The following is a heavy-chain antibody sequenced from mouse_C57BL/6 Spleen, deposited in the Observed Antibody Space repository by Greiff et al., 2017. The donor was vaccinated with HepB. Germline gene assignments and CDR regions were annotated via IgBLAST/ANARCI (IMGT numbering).Heavy chain of an antibody. D-gene: IGHD4-1*01. CDR1: GYTFTSYW. V-gene: IGHV1-50*01. CDR2: IDPSDSYT. CDR3: ARRGGTGTEYYAMDY. Sequence: QVQLQQPGAELVKPGASVKLSCKASGYTFTSYWMQWVKQRPGQGLEWIGEIDPSDSYTNYNQKFKGKATLTVDTSSSTAYMQLSSLTSEDSAVYYCARRGGTGTEYYAMDYWGQGTSVTVSS. J-gene: IGHJ4*01.